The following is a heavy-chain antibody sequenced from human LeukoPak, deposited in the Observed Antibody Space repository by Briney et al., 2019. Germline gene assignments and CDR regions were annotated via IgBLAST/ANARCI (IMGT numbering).Heavy chain of an antibody. CDR3: ARGGYCSSTSCYEGWFDP. Sequence: SRTLSLTCAVSGGSISSGGYSWSWIRQPPGKGLEWIGYIYHSGSTYYNPSLKRRITISVDRSKNQFSLKLSSVTAADTAVYYCARGGYCSSTSCYEGWFDPWGQGTLVTVSS. CDR2: IYHSGST. V-gene: IGHV4-30-2*01. CDR1: GGSISSGGYS. J-gene: IGHJ5*02. D-gene: IGHD2-2*01.